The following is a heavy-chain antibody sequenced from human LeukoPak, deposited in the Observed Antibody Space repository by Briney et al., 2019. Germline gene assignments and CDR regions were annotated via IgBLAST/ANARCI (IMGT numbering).Heavy chain of an antibody. CDR1: GFTFTSSA. CDR2: IVVGSGNT. CDR3: AAGERYDSSGYYTSSNFDY. V-gene: IGHV1-58*01. Sequence: GASVTVSCKASGFTFTSSAVQWVRQARGQRLEWIGWIVVGSGNTNYAQKFQERVIITRDMSTSTAYMELSSLRSEDTAVYYCAAGERYDSSGYYTSSNFDYWGQGTLVTVSS. J-gene: IGHJ4*02. D-gene: IGHD3-22*01.